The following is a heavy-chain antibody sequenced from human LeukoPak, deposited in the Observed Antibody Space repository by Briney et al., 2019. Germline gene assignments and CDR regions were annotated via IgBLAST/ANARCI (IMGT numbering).Heavy chain of an antibody. CDR3: ARQGGWGGAASLIEF. CDR2: MFYRWST. D-gene: IGHD1-26*01. Sequence: SETLSLTCSVSGVPISTSTNYWAWIRQPPGKGLEWIGRMFYRWSTYYNPSLRSRVTICVDTSKNQFSLKLSSVTASDTAIFYCARQGGWGGAASLIEFWGQGTLVTVSS. J-gene: IGHJ4*02. V-gene: IGHV4-39*01. CDR1: GVPISTSTNY.